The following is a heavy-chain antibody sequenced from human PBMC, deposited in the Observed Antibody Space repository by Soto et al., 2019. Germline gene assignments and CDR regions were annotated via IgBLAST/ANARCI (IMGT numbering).Heavy chain of an antibody. V-gene: IGHV1-46*01. D-gene: IGHD2-15*01. CDR1: GYIFTAYS. J-gene: IGHJ1*01. Sequence: ASVKVSWKASGYIFTAYSMHWVRQAPGQGLEWMGVVNPSGGSTNYAQKFQGRITMTRDTSTSTVYMDLSSLTSEDTAVYYCAREENCSDGICYSAYFQRWGQGTLVTVSS. CDR2: VNPSGGST. CDR3: AREENCSDGICYSAYFQR.